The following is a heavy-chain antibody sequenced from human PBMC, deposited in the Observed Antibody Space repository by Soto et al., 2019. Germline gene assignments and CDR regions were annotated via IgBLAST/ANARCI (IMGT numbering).Heavy chain of an antibody. CDR3: ARVATMVRGVIKRYYYYGMDV. Sequence: ASVTVSCTASGYPFTSYAMQWVRQAPGQRLEWMGWINAGNGNTKYSQKFQGRVTITRDTSASTAYMELSSLRSEDTAVYYCARVATMVRGVIKRYYYYGMDVWGRGTTVTVSS. CDR1: GYPFTSYA. D-gene: IGHD3-10*01. CDR2: INAGNGNT. V-gene: IGHV1-3*01. J-gene: IGHJ6*02.